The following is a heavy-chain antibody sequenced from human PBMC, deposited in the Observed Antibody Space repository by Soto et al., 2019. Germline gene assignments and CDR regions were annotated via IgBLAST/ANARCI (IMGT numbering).Heavy chain of an antibody. J-gene: IGHJ4*02. CDR3: ARSPPTQWELQYYFDY. Sequence: ASVKVSCKASGYTFTSYYMHWVRQAPGQGLEWMGGIIPIFGTANYAQKFQGRVTITADKSTSTAYMELSSLRSEDTAVYYCARSPPTQWELQYYFDYWGQGTLVTVSS. CDR1: GYTFTSYY. CDR2: IIPIFGTA. V-gene: IGHV1-69*06. D-gene: IGHD1-26*01.